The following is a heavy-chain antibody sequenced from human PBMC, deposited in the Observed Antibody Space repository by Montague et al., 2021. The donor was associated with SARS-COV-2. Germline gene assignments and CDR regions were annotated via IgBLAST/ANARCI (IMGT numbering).Heavy chain of an antibody. Sequence: SETLSLTCTVSGGSVSSCYWDWIRQPPGKGLELVWYIYYDESTNXYPSLKSQVTISVDTSKNQFSLKLSSVTAADTAVYYCARADITMVRGVNRWAFDIWGQGTMVTVSS. CDR1: GGSVSSCY. J-gene: IGHJ3*02. V-gene: IGHV4-59*02. CDR2: IYYDEST. CDR3: ARADITMVRGVNRWAFDI. D-gene: IGHD3-10*01.